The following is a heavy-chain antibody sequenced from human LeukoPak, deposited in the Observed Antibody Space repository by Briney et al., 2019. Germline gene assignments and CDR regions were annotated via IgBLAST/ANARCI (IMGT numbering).Heavy chain of an antibody. CDR2: INQDGSEK. Sequence: GGSLRLSCVASGFTFSNYYMGWVRQAPGKGLEWVANINQDGSEKYYVDSVKGRFTISRDSAKNSLYLQMNSLRAEDTAVYYCARDPTVHQGSDAFDIWGQGTMVTVSS. CDR3: ARDPTVHQGSDAFDI. J-gene: IGHJ3*02. CDR1: GFTFSNYY. D-gene: IGHD4-11*01. V-gene: IGHV3-7*01.